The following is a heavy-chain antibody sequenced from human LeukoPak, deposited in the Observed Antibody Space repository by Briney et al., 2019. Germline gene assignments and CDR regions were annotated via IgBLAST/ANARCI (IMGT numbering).Heavy chain of an antibody. J-gene: IGHJ6*03. Sequence: PGGSLRLSCAASGFTFSDYYMSWIRQAPGKGLEWVSYISSSGSTIYYADSVKGRFTISRDNAKNSLYLQMNSLRAEDTAVYYCARAARVVVAATHYYYYYMDVWGKGTTVTVSS. CDR3: ARAARVVVAATHYYYYYMDV. CDR1: GFTFSDYY. V-gene: IGHV3-11*04. CDR2: ISSSGSTI. D-gene: IGHD2-15*01.